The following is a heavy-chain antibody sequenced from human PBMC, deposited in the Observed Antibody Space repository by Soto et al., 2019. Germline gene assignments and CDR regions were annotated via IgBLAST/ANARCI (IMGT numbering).Heavy chain of an antibody. CDR1: GFTFSSYS. CDR3: ATDLGRIAAAGTQFDY. J-gene: IGHJ4*02. D-gene: IGHD6-13*01. CDR2: ISSSSTI. Sequence: GGSLRLSCAASGFTFSSYSMNWVRQAPGKGLEWVSYISSSSTIYYADSVKGRFTISRDNAKNSLYLQMNSLRDEDTAVYYCATDLGRIAAAGTQFDYWGQGTLVTVSS. V-gene: IGHV3-48*02.